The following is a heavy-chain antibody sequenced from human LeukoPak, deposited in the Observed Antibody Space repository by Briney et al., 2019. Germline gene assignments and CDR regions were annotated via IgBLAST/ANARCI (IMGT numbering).Heavy chain of an antibody. J-gene: IGHJ5*02. V-gene: IGHV5-51*01. Sequence: PGESLKISCKGSGYRFTNYWIGWVRQMPGKGLEWMGIIYPGDSDTRYSPSFQGQVTISVDKSISTAHLQWSSLKASDTAIYYCARRAAEWELLDHWGQGTLVTVSP. D-gene: IGHD1-26*01. CDR1: GYRFTNYW. CDR2: IYPGDSDT. CDR3: ARRAAEWELLDH.